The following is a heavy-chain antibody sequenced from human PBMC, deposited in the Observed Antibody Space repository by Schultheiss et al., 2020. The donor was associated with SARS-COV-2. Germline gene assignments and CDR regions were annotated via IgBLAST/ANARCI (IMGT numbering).Heavy chain of an antibody. CDR3: VSPVLDPSYDYGDTDY. J-gene: IGHJ4*02. D-gene: IGHD4-17*01. Sequence: GGSLRLSCAASGFTFSSYGMHWVRQAPGKGLEWVAIIWYDGSNKYYADSMKGRFTISRDNSKNTLYLQMNSLRAEDTAVYYCVSPVLDPSYDYGDTDYWGQGTLVTVSS. V-gene: IGHV3-33*01. CDR1: GFTFSSYG. CDR2: IWYDGSNK.